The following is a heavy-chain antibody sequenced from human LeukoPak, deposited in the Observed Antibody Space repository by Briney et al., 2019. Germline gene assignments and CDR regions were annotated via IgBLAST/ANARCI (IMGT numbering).Heavy chain of an antibody. D-gene: IGHD6-13*01. Sequence: GGSLRLSCAASGFTFSSYSMNWVRQAPGKGLEWVSSISSSSSYIYYADSVKGRFTISRDNAKNSLYLQMNSLRAEDTALYYCAKDSARSWSYFDYWGQGTLVTVSS. CDR2: ISSSSSYI. J-gene: IGHJ4*02. V-gene: IGHV3-21*04. CDR3: AKDSARSWSYFDY. CDR1: GFTFSSYS.